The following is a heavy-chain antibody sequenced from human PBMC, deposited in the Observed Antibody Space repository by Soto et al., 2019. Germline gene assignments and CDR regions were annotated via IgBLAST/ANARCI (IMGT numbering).Heavy chain of an antibody. V-gene: IGHV1-3*01. CDR2: INAGNGNT. J-gene: IGHJ4*02. Sequence: ASVKFSCKASGYTFTSYAMHWVRQAPGQRLEWMGWINAGNGNTKYSQKFQGRVTITRDTSASTAYMELSSLRSEDTAVYYCARDSEAARPFFDYWGQGTLVTVSS. CDR3: ARDSEAARPFFDY. CDR1: GYTFTSYA. D-gene: IGHD6-6*01.